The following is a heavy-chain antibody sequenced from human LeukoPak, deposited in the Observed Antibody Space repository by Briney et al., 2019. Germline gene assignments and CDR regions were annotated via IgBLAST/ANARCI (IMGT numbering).Heavy chain of an antibody. Sequence: PSETLSLTCAVYGGSFSGYYWSWIRQPPGKGLEWIGSIYYSGSTYYNPSLKSRVTISVDTSKNQFSLKLSSVTAADTAVYYCATQAPQIDYWGQGTLVTVSS. CDR1: GGSFSGYY. J-gene: IGHJ4*02. V-gene: IGHV4-34*01. CDR3: ATQAPQIDY. CDR2: IYYSGST.